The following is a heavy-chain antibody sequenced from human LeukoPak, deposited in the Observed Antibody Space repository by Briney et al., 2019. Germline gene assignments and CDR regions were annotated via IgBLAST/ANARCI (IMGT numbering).Heavy chain of an antibody. Sequence: GGSLRLSCAASGFTFSSYWMSWVRQALGKGLEWVANIKQDGSEKYYVDSVKGRFTISRDSAKNSLYLQMNSLRAEDTAVYYCARFNLWTGPYYYFMDVWGKGTTVTVSS. J-gene: IGHJ6*03. V-gene: IGHV3-7*01. CDR2: IKQDGSEK. CDR1: GFTFSSYW. D-gene: IGHD1-14*01. CDR3: ARFNLWTGPYYYFMDV.